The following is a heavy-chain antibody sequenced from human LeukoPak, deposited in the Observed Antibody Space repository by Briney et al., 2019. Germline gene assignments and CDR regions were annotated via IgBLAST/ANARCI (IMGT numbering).Heavy chain of an antibody. CDR3: ARGTGYSSSSPYYFDY. Sequence: GSSVKVSCKASGGTFSSYAISWVRQAPGQGLEWMGGIIPIFGTANYAQKFQGRVTITTDESTSTAYMELSSLRSEDTAVYYCARGTGYSSSSPYYFDYWGQGTLVTVSS. J-gene: IGHJ4*02. CDR1: GGTFSSYA. D-gene: IGHD6-6*01. V-gene: IGHV1-69*05. CDR2: IIPIFGTA.